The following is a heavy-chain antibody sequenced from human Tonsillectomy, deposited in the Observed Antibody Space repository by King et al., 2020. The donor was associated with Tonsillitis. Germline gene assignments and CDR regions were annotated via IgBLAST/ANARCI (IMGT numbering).Heavy chain of an antibody. CDR1: GYSFTSYW. V-gene: IGHV5-10-1*03. CDR3: ARMDLGAHYFDY. J-gene: IGHJ4*02. CDR2: IDPSDSYT. Sequence: VQLVESGAEVKKPGESLRISCKGSGYSFTSYWISWVRQMPGKGLEWMGRIDPSDSYTDYSPSFQGHITISTDKSISTAYLQWSSLKASDTAVYYCARMDLGAHYFDYWGQGTLVTVSS. D-gene: IGHD2-2*03.